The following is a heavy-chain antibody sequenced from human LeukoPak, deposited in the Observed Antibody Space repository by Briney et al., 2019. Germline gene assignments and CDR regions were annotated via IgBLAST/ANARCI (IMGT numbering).Heavy chain of an antibody. V-gene: IGHV3-30*04. CDR2: ISYDGSNK. CDR3: ARDRWGYSSPIRGMDV. CDR1: GFTFSSYA. J-gene: IGHJ6*02. D-gene: IGHD6-19*01. Sequence: GGSLRLSCAASGFTFSSYAMHWVRQAPGKGLEWVAVISYDGSNKYYADSVKGRFTISRDNSKNTLYLQMNSLRDEDTAVYYCARDRWGYSSPIRGMDVWGQGTTVTVSS.